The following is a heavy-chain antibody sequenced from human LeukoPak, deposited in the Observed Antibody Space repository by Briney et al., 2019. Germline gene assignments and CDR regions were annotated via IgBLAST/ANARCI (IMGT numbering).Heavy chain of an antibody. CDR3: ARGFDCSSTSCSCMDV. V-gene: IGHV3-11*01. D-gene: IGHD2-2*01. CDR1: GFTFSTYA. Sequence: GGSLRVSCAASGFTFSTYAMSWVRQAPGKGLDWVSYISSSGSNIYYADSVKGRFTISRDNAKNSLYLQMNSLRAEDTAVYYCARGFDCSSTSCSCMDVWGQGTTVTVSS. J-gene: IGHJ6*02. CDR2: ISSSGSNI.